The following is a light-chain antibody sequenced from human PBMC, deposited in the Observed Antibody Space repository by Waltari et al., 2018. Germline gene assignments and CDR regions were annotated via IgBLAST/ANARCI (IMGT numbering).Light chain of an antibody. Sequence: DIQMTQSPSSLSASVVDRVIITCRASQDISIYLKWYQQKPGKAPNLLIYATSTVQRGIPSRFSGSGSGTHFTLTISSLQPEDFATYYCQHSYTTPLTFGGGTKVEI. V-gene: IGKV1-39*01. CDR3: QHSYTTPLT. J-gene: IGKJ4*01. CDR2: ATS. CDR1: QDISIY.